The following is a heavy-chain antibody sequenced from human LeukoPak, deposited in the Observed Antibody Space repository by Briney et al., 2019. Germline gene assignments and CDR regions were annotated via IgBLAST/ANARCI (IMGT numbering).Heavy chain of an antibody. CDR1: GFTVSSNY. CDR3: ARVNLSQRLGELSFDY. J-gene: IGHJ4*02. CDR2: IYSGGST. D-gene: IGHD3-16*02. Sequence: GGSLRLSCAASGFTVSSNYMSWARQAPGKGLEWVSVIYSGGSTYYADSVKGRFTISRDNSKNTLYLQMNSLRAEDTAVYYCARVNLSQRLGELSFDYWGQGTLVTVSS. V-gene: IGHV3-53*01.